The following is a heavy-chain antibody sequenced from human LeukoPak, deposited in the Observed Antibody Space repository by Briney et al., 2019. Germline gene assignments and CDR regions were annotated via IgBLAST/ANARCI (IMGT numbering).Heavy chain of an antibody. V-gene: IGHV1-2*02. D-gene: IGHD3-16*01. CDR1: GYTFTGYY. CDR2: INPNSGGT. CDR3: ARGGGRLRVGELPHDY. Sequence: ASVKVSCKASGYTFTGYYMHWVRQAPGQGLEWMGWINPNSGGTNYAQKFQGRVTMTRDTSISTAYMELSRLRSDDTAVYYCARGGGRLRVGELPHDYWGQGTLVTVSS. J-gene: IGHJ4*02.